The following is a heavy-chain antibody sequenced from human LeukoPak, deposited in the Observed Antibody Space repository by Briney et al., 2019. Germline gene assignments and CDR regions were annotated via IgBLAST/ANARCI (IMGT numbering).Heavy chain of an antibody. CDR1: GGTFSSYA. D-gene: IGHD2-2*01. CDR3: ARDLAAAMPRNWFDP. Sequence: GASVKVSCKASGGTFSSYAISWVRQAPGQGLEWMGWINPNSGGTNYAQKFQGRVTMTRDTSISTAYMELSRLRSDDTAVYYCARDLAAAMPRNWFDPWGQGTLVTVSS. J-gene: IGHJ5*02. CDR2: INPNSGGT. V-gene: IGHV1-2*02.